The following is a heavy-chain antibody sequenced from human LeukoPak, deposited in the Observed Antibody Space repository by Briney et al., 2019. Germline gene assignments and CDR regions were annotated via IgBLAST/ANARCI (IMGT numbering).Heavy chain of an antibody. J-gene: IGHJ6*02. CDR1: GFTFSRYW. Sequence: GPLRLSCAASGFTFSRYWMHWVRQDPGKGPVWVSRINSDGSSTSYADSVKGRFTISRDNAKNTLYLQMNSLRAEDTAVYYCARGTYGMDVWGQGTTVTVSS. V-gene: IGHV3-74*01. CDR2: INSDGSST. CDR3: ARGTYGMDV.